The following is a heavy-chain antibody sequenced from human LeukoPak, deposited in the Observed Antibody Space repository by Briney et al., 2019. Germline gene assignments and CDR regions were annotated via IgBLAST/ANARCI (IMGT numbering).Heavy chain of an antibody. CDR2: IYYSGST. CDR1: GGSISSSSYY. CDR3: ARDYDILTGYPGAFDI. V-gene: IGHV4-39*07. Sequence: SETLSLTCTVSGGSISSSSYYWGWIRQPPGKGLEWIGSIYYSGSTYYNPSLKSRVTISVDTSKNQFSLKLSSVTAADTAVYYCARDYDILTGYPGAFDIWGQGTMVTVSS. J-gene: IGHJ3*02. D-gene: IGHD3-9*01.